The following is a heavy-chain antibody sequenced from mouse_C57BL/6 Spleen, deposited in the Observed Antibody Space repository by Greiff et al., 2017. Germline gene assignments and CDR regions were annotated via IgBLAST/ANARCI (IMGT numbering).Heavy chain of an antibody. Sequence: EVQVEESGAELVKPGASVKLSCTASGFNITDYYMHWVKQRPKQGLEWIGRIDPEDGETKYAPKFQGKATITADTSSNTAYLQLSSLKSEDTAVYYCARGGDNYEAWFADWGQGTLVTVSA. CDR1: GFNITDYY. CDR2: IDPEDGET. V-gene: IGHV14-2*01. D-gene: IGHD1-3*01. J-gene: IGHJ3*01. CDR3: ARGGDNYEAWFAD.